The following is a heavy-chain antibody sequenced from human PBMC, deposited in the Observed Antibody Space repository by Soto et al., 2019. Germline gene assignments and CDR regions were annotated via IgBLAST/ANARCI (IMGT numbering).Heavy chain of an antibody. CDR2: ISGSGGST. V-gene: IGHV3-23*01. J-gene: IGHJ4*02. Sequence: PGGSLRLSCAASGFTFSSYAMSWVRQAPGKGLEWVSAISGSGGSTYYADSVKGRFTISRDNSKNTLYLQMNSLRAEDTAVYYCAKDRIAARPKGPRGIDYWGQGTLVTVSS. CDR1: GFTFSSYA. D-gene: IGHD6-6*01. CDR3: AKDRIAARPKGPRGIDY.